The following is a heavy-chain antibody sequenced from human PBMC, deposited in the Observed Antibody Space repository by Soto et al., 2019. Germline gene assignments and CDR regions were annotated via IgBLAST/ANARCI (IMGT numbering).Heavy chain of an antibody. CDR1: GGSISSYH. D-gene: IGHD3-22*01. CDR2: IYYSGST. Sequence: SETLSLTCTVSGGSISSYHWSWIRQPPGKGLEWIGYIYYSGSTNYNPSLKSRVTISVDTSKNQFSLKLSSVTAADTAVYYCARMDIFTSSGYYDTGYFDYWGQGTLVTVSS. V-gene: IGHV4-59*01. J-gene: IGHJ4*02. CDR3: ARMDIFTSSGYYDTGYFDY.